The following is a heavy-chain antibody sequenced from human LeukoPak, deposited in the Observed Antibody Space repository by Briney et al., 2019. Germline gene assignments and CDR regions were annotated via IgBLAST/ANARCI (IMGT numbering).Heavy chain of an antibody. J-gene: IGHJ4*02. CDR3: ARGYCSSTSCWYSDY. CDR1: GFTFSSYG. Sequence: GSLRLSCAASGFTFSSYGMHWVRQAPGKGLEWVAVIWYDGSNKYYADSVKGRFTISRDNSKNTLYLQMNSLRAEDTAVYYCARGYCSSTSCWYSDYWGQGTLVTVSS. V-gene: IGHV3-33*01. CDR2: IWYDGSNK. D-gene: IGHD2-2*01.